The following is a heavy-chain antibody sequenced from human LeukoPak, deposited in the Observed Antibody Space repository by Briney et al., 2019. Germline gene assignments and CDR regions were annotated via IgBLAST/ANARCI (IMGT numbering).Heavy chain of an antibody. Sequence: GSLRLSCAASGFTFSSYSMNWGRQAPGKGLEWVSSISSSSSYIYYADSVKGRFTISRDNAKNSLYLQMNSLRAEDTAVYYCAVSGYSLNYYGMDVWGQGTTVTVSS. V-gene: IGHV3-21*01. CDR2: ISSSSSYI. CDR1: GFTFSSYS. J-gene: IGHJ6*02. CDR3: AVSGYSLNYYGMDV. D-gene: IGHD3-3*01.